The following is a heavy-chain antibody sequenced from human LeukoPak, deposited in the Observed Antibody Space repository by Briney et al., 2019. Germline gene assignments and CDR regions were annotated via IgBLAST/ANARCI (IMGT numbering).Heavy chain of an antibody. CDR1: GFXFSSYD. V-gene: IGHV3-21*01. CDR2: ISSSSSSV. CDR3: ASGRRIGYDDNWGSYRPFDF. D-gene: IGHD3-16*02. Sequence: PGGSLRLSCVASGFXFSSYDMHWVRQAPGKGLEWVSSISSSSSSVYYADSVKGRFTISRANTKNSLYLQMTSLRAEDTALYYCASGRRIGYDDNWGSYRPFDFWGLGTPVTVSS. J-gene: IGHJ4*02.